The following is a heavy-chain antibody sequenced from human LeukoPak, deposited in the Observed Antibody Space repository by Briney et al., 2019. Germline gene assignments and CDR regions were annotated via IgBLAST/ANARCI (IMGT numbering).Heavy chain of an antibody. CDR1: GFTFSSYS. D-gene: IGHD6-19*01. V-gene: IGHV3-21*01. CDR2: ISSSSSYI. CDR3: ARLPGIAVAGSLGH. J-gene: IGHJ4*02. Sequence: PGGSLRLSCAASGFTFSSYSMNWVRQAPGKGLEWVSSISSSSSYIYYADSVKGRFTISRDNAKNSLYLQMNSLRAEDTAVYYCARLPGIAVAGSLGHWGQGTLVTVSS.